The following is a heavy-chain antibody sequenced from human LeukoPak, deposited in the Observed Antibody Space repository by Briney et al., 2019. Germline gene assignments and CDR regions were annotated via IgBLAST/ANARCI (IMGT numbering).Heavy chain of an antibody. CDR1: GGTFSSYA. CDR3: ARDDKYGSGSYTHFDY. D-gene: IGHD3-10*01. J-gene: IGHJ4*02. Sequence: ASVKVSCKASGGTFSSYAISWVRQAPGQGLEWMGGIIPIFGTANYAQKFQGRVTITADESTSTAYMELSSLRSDDTAVYYCARDDKYGSGSYTHFDYWGQGTLVTVSS. V-gene: IGHV1-69*13. CDR2: IIPIFGTA.